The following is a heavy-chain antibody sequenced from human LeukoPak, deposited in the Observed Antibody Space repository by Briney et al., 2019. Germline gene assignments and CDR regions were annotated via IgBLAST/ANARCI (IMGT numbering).Heavy chain of an antibody. D-gene: IGHD5-18*01. Sequence: SVKVSCKASGGTFSSYAISWVRQAPGQGLEWMGGIIPIFGTANYAQKFQGRATITADESTSTAYMELSSLRSEDTAVYYCARVVTGYYYMDVWGKGTTVTVSS. V-gene: IGHV1-69*13. CDR1: GGTFSSYA. J-gene: IGHJ6*03. CDR2: IIPIFGTA. CDR3: ARVVTGYYYMDV.